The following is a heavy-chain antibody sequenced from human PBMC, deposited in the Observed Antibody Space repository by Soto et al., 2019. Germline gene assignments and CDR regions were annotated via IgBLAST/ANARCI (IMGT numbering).Heavy chain of an antibody. CDR3: ANSNSHIVATPWGHWFDP. V-gene: IGHV4-34*01. CDR2: INHSGST. CDR1: GGSFSGYY. D-gene: IGHD5-12*01. Sequence: PSETLSITCAVYGGSFSGYYWSWIRQPPGKGLEWIGEINHSGSTNYNPSLKSRVTISVDTSKNQFSLKLSSVTAADTAVYYCANSNSHIVATPWGHWFDPWSQGTLVTVSS. J-gene: IGHJ5*02.